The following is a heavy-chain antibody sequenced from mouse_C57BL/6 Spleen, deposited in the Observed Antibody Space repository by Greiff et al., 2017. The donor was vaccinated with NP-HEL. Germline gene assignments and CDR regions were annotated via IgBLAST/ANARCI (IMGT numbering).Heavy chain of an antibody. CDR2: IYPGDGDT. Sequence: QVQLKESGPELVKPGASVKISCKASGYAFSSSWMNWVKQRPGKGLEWIGRIYPGDGDTNYNGKFKGKATLTADKSSSTAYMQLSSLTSEDSAVYFCARIGGYYGSPYYAMDYWGQGTSVTVSS. J-gene: IGHJ4*01. D-gene: IGHD1-1*01. CDR1: GYAFSSSW. CDR3: ARIGGYYGSPYYAMDY. V-gene: IGHV1-82*01.